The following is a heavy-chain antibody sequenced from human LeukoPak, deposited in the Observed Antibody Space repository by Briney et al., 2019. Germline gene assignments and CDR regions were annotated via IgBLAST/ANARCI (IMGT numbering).Heavy chain of an antibody. V-gene: IGHV3-30*03. CDR2: ISYDGSNK. Sequence: QPGGSLRLSCAASGFTFSSYGMHWVRQAPGKGLEWVAIISYDGSNKYYADSVKGRFTISRDNSKNTLYLQMNSLKTEDTAIYYCTRRLMTTVNDYWGQGTLVTVSS. D-gene: IGHD4-17*01. J-gene: IGHJ4*02. CDR1: GFTFSSYG. CDR3: TRRLMTTVNDY.